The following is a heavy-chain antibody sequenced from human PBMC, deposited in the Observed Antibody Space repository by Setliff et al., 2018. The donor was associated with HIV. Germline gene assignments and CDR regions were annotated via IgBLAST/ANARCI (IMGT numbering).Heavy chain of an antibody. J-gene: IGHJ4*02. CDR3: ASLTRGYSGYDSARAFDY. Sequence: PSETLSLTCAVSGGSISSSNWWSWVRQPPGKGLGWIGEIYHSGSTDYNPSLKSRVTISVDKSKNQFSLKLSSVTAADTAVYYCASLTRGYSGYDSARAFDYWGQGTLVTVSS. D-gene: IGHD5-12*01. CDR1: GGSISSSNW. V-gene: IGHV4-4*02. CDR2: IYHSGST.